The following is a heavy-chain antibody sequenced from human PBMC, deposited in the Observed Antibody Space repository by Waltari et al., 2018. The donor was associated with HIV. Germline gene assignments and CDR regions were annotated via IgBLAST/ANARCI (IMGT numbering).Heavy chain of an antibody. D-gene: IGHD3-16*02. V-gene: IGHV3-21*03. J-gene: IGHJ4*02. CDR2: ISSVGSYI. Sequence: EVQLVESGGGLVKPGGSLGRSCAASGLAFSTYKINWVRQAPGKGLEWVSSISSVGSYIYYPDSFKGRFTISRDNAKNSLYLQMNSLRAEDTAVYYCAGGGYDYAWGTYRPFDYWGQGTLVTVSS. CDR1: GLAFSTYK. CDR3: AGGGYDYAWGTYRPFDY.